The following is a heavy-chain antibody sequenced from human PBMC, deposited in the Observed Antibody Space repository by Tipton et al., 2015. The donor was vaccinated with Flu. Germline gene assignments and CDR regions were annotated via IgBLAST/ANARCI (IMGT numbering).Heavy chain of an antibody. CDR2: ISWNSGSI. J-gene: IGHJ6*02. V-gene: IGHV3-9*01. CDR1: GFTFDDYA. CDR3: AKDISRGGLRVGSPWGDGMDV. Sequence: SLRLSCAASGFTFDDYAMHWVRQAPGKGLEWVSGISWNSGSIGYADSVKGRFTISRDNAKNSLYLQMNSLRAEDTALYYCAKDISRGGLRVGSPWGDGMDVWGQGTTVTVSS. D-gene: IGHD5-12*01.